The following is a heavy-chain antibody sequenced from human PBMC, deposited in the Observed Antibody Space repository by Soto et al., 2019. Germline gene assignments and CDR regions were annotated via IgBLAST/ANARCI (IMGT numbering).Heavy chain of an antibody. CDR1: GGSISSGGYY. CDR2: IYYSGST. J-gene: IGHJ6*01. D-gene: IGHD6-13*01. Sequence: PSETLSLTCTVSGGSISSGGYYWSWIRQHPGKGLEWIGYIYYSGSTYYNPSLKSRVTISVDTSKNQFSLKLSSVTAADTAVYYCASKPSYSSPRWLGNGMDVWGQGTTGTVXS. CDR3: ASKPSYSSPRWLGNGMDV. V-gene: IGHV4-31*03.